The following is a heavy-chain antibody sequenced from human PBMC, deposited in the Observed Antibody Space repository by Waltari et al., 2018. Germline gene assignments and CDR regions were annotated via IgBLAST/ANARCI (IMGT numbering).Heavy chain of an antibody. CDR3: ARVAITGTGFDF. J-gene: IGHJ4*02. CDR2: ISSSGTSI. CDR1: GFTFSTYE. Sequence: EMQLVESGGGLAVPGGSLRLSCAASGFTFSTYELNWVRQAPGKGLEWVSYISSSGTSIYYADSVKGRFTISRDNAQDSLYLQMNSLRAEDTAVYYCARVAITGTGFDFWGQGSLVTVSS. D-gene: IGHD1-20*01. V-gene: IGHV3-48*03.